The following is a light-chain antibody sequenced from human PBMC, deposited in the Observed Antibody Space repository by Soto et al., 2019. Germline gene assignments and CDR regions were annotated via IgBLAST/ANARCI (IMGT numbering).Light chain of an antibody. CDR2: DAS. CDR3: QQHGISHIT. CDR1: QSVSSY. J-gene: IGKJ5*01. V-gene: IGKV3-11*01. Sequence: ESVVSQSPAALSLSQGERATLSCRASQSVSSYLAWYQQKPGQAPRLLIYDASHRATGVPDRFSGSGSGTDFTLTITRLEPDDSAVYYCQQHGISHITFGQGTRLEIK.